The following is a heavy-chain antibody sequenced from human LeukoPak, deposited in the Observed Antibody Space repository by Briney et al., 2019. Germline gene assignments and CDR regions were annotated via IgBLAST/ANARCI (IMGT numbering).Heavy chain of an antibody. D-gene: IGHD3-16*01. V-gene: IGHV3-23*01. J-gene: IGHJ4*02. CDR2: ISGSGTSI. Sequence: GGSLRLSCAASGFTFKNYAMTWVRQAPGKGLEWVSGISGSGTSIYYAGSVKGRFTISRDNSKNTLYLQMNGLTAEDTAVYYCAKGPYSWGIPEYDYWGQGTLVTVSS. CDR1: GFTFKNYA. CDR3: AKGPYSWGIPEYDY.